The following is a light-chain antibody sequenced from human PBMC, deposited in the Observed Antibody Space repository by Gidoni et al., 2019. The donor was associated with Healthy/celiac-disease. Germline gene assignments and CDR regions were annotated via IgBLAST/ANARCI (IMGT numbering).Light chain of an antibody. Sequence: AIRLTQSPSSLSASTGDRVTITCRASQGISSYLAWYQQKPGKAPKLLINAASTLQSGVPSRFSGSGSGTDFTLTISCLQYEDFATYYCQQYYSYPRTFGQGTKLEIK. CDR3: QQYYSYPRT. J-gene: IGKJ2*02. CDR1: QGISSY. V-gene: IGKV1-8*01. CDR2: AAS.